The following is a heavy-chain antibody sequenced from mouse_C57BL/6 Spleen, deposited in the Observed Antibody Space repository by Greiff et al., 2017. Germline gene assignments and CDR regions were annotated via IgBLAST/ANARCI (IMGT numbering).Heavy chain of an antibody. V-gene: IGHV7-1*01. D-gene: IGHD6-1*01. Sequence: EVKLVDSGGGLVQSGRSLRLSCATSGFTFSDFYMEWVRQAPGKGLEWIAASRNKANDYTTEYSASVKGRFIVSRDTSPSILYLQMNALRAEDTAIYYCAIYASEFAMDYWGQGTSVTVSS. CDR3: AIYASEFAMDY. CDR1: GFTFSDFY. J-gene: IGHJ4*01. CDR2: SRNKANDYTT.